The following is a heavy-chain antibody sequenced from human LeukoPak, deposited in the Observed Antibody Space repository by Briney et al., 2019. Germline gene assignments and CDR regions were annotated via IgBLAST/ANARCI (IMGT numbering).Heavy chain of an antibody. V-gene: IGHV3-48*03. J-gene: IGHJ4*02. D-gene: IGHD1-26*01. Sequence: PGGALRLSFSAPGFPFSTYEMNLVRQAPGKGLEGVSYISSSGSTIYYADSVKGRFTISRDNAKSSLYLQMNSLRAEDTAIYFCARAVGATDSLDYWGQGTLVTVSS. CDR2: ISSSGSTI. CDR1: GFPFSTYE. CDR3: ARAVGATDSLDY.